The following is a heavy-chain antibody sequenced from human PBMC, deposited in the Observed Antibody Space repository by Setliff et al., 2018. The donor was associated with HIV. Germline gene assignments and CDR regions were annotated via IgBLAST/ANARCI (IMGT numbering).Heavy chain of an antibody. CDR3: ARLPGMVRADY. D-gene: IGHD3-10*01. Sequence: SETLSLTCTVSGGSISSYYWSWIRQPPGKGLEWIGYIYYSGSTNYNPSLKSRVTISVDTSKNQFSLKLSSVTAADTAVYYCARLPGMVRADYWGQGTLVTVSS. V-gene: IGHV4-59*01. CDR1: GGSISSYY. J-gene: IGHJ4*02. CDR2: IYYSGST.